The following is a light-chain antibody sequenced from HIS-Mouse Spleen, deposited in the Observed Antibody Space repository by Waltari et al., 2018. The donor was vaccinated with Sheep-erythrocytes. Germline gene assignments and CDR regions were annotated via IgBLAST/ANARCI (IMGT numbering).Light chain of an antibody. V-gene: IGLV2-11*01. CDR3: CSYAGSYNHV. Sequence: QSALTQPRSVSGSPGQSVTISCTGTSSDVGGYTYVSWYQPHPGKAPKLIIYDVSKRPPGVPDRFSGSKSGNTASLTISGLQAEDEADYYCCSYAGSYNHVFATGTKVTVL. CDR1: SSDVGGYTY. J-gene: IGLJ1*01. CDR2: DVS.